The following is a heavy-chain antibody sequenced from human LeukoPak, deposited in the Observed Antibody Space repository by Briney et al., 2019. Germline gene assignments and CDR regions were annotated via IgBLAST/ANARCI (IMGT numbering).Heavy chain of an antibody. CDR1: GFTFSSYS. Sequence: GGSLRLSCAASGFTFSSYSMNWVRQAPGKGLEWVSSISSSSSYIYYADSVKGRFTISRDNGKNSVYLQMNSLRAEDTAVYYCANRGYCSSTSCYNVDYWGQGTLVTVSS. J-gene: IGHJ4*02. V-gene: IGHV3-21*01. D-gene: IGHD2-2*01. CDR2: ISSSSSYI. CDR3: ANRGYCSSTSCYNVDY.